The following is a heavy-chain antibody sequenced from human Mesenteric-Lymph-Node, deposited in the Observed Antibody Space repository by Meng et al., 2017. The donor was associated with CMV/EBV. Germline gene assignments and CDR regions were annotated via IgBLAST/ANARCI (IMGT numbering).Heavy chain of an antibody. CDR2: INPNSGFT. V-gene: IGHV1-2*02. Sequence: ASGYTFTGNYLHWVRQAPGQGLEWMGWINPNSGFTNYAQKFQGRVIMTRDTSISTAYMELSRLRSDDTAVYYCARVEMATIIYAFDIWGQGTMVTVSS. D-gene: IGHD5-24*01. CDR3: ARVEMATIIYAFDI. J-gene: IGHJ3*02. CDR1: GYTFTGNY.